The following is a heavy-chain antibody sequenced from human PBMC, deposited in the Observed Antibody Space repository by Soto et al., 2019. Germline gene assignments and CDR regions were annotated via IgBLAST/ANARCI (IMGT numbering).Heavy chain of an antibody. CDR2: INPNSGGT. CDR1: GYTFTSYH. CDR3: ARDMTRTVVPYFDF. V-gene: IGHV1-2*02. Sequence: QVQLVQSGAEVKKPGASVKVSCKASGYTFTSYHMHWLRQAPGQGLEWMGWINPNSGGTIYAQKFQGRVTITADKSTSTSYMELSSLRSEDTAVYYCARDMTRTVVPYFDFWGQGTLVTVSS. D-gene: IGHD1-7*01. J-gene: IGHJ4*02.